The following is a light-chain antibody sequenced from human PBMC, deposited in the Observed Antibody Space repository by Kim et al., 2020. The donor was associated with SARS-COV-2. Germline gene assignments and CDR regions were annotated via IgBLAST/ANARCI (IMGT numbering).Light chain of an antibody. CDR3: QQYGSSRVT. V-gene: IGKV3-20*01. CDR1: QSVSSSY. Sequence: EIVLTQSPGTLSLSPGERATLSCRASQSVSSSYLAWYQQKPGQAPRLLIYGASSRATGIPDRFSGSGSGTDFTLTISRTEPEDFAVYYCQQYGSSRVTFGPGTKVDIK. CDR2: GAS. J-gene: IGKJ3*01.